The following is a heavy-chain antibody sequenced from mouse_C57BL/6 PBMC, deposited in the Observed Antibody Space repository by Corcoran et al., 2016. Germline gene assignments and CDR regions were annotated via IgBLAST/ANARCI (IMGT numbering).Heavy chain of an antibody. CDR1: GYTFTDYY. J-gene: IGHJ2*01. Sequence: QVQLQQSGPELVKPGASVKISCKASGYTFTDYYINWVKQRPGQGLEWIGWIFPGSGSTYYNEKFKGKATLTADKSSSTAYMELRSLTSEDSAVYFCARSGRDAFDYWGQGTTLTVSS. CDR3: ARSGRDAFDY. V-gene: IGHV1-75*01. CDR2: IFPGSGST. D-gene: IGHD4-1*01.